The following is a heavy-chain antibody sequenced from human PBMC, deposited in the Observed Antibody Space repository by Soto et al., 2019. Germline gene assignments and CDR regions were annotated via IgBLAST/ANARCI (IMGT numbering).Heavy chain of an antibody. D-gene: IGHD3-9*01. CDR3: AGQWSAGYGAFDP. Sequence: QVQLQESGPGLVKPSGTLSLTCAVSGGSVNNDKWWSWVRQPPGKGLGWIGEIHSSGITNYNPSLKSRASIFVDKFKNQFSVKLTSVTAADTAVYFCAGQWSAGYGAFDPWGQGTLVTVSS. CDR2: IHSSGIT. J-gene: IGHJ5*02. V-gene: IGHV4-4*02. CDR1: GGSVNNDKW.